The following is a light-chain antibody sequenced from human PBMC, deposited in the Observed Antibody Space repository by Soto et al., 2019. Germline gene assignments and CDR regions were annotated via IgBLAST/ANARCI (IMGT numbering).Light chain of an antibody. CDR3: LIYYGGAWV. CDR2: LTS. Sequence: QAVVTQEPSLTVSPGGTVTLTCASATGAVTSGHYPNWFQQRPGQAPRALIYLTSTKHSWTPARFSGSLLGGKAALTLSGVQPEDKHEYYCLIYYGGAWVFGGGTKVTVL. V-gene: IGLV7-43*01. J-gene: IGLJ3*02. CDR1: TGAVTSGHY.